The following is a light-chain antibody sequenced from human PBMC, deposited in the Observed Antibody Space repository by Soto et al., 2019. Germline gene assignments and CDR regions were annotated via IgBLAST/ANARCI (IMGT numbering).Light chain of an antibody. CDR3: CSYAGRYTYV. Sequence: QSALTQPRSVSGSPGQSVTISCTGASSDVGGYNYVSWYQQHPGKAPKLMIYDVSKRPSEVPDRFSGSKSGNTASLTISGLQTEDEADYYCCSYAGRYTYVFGTGTKVTVL. J-gene: IGLJ1*01. V-gene: IGLV2-11*01. CDR2: DVS. CDR1: SSDVGGYNY.